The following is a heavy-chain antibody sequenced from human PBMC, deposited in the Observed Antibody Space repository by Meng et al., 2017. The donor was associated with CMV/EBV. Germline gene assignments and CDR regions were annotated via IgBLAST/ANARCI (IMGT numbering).Heavy chain of an antibody. V-gene: IGHV4-39*07. D-gene: IGHD5-18*01. J-gene: IGHJ6*02. CDR1: GCSISSISYY. Sequence: SETLSLTCTVSGCSISSISYYWGWIRQPPGKGLEWIGSIYYSGSTYYNPSLKSRVTISVDTSKNQFSLKLSSVTAADTAVYYCAREGYSYGDYYYGMDVWGQGTTVTVSS. CDR3: AREGYSYGDYYYGMDV. CDR2: IYYSGST.